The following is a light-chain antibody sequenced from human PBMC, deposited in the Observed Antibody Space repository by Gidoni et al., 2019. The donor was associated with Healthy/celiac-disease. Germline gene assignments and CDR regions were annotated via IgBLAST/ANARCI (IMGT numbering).Light chain of an antibody. CDR1: QGISSY. V-gene: IGKV1-8*01. J-gene: IGKJ1*01. CDR2: AAS. Sequence: AIRLTQSPSSFSASTGDRVTITCRASQGISSYLDWYQQQPGKAPKLLIYAASTLQSGVPSRVSGSGSGTDFTLTISCLQSEDFATYYCQQYYSYPPGTFGQGTKVEIK. CDR3: QQYYSYPPGT.